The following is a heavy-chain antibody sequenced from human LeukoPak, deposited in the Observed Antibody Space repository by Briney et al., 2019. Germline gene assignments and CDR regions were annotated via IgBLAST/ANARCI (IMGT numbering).Heavy chain of an antibody. CDR1: GFTFSDYY. J-gene: IGHJ4*02. D-gene: IGHD3-22*01. CDR3: ARDSGYYYDSSGYYGFDY. Sequence: PGGSLRLSCAASGFTFSDYYMSWIRQAPGKGREWVSYISSSGSTIYYADSVKGRFTISRDNAKNSLYLQMNSLRAEDTAVYYCARDSGYYYDSSGYYGFDYWGQGTLVTVSS. CDR2: ISSSGSTI. V-gene: IGHV3-11*04.